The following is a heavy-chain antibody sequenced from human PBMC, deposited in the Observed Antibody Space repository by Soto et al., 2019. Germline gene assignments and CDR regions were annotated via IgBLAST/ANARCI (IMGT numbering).Heavy chain of an antibody. CDR3: ASIPSGYDYSY. V-gene: IGHV3-23*01. J-gene: IGHJ4*02. CDR2: ISGSGGST. CDR1: VFTFSSYA. D-gene: IGHD5-12*01. Sequence: GGSLRLSCAASVFTFSSYAMSWVRQAPGKGLEWVSAISGSGGSTYYADSAKGRFTISRDNSKNTLYLQMNSLRAEDTAVYYCASIPSGYDYSYWGQGTLVTVSS.